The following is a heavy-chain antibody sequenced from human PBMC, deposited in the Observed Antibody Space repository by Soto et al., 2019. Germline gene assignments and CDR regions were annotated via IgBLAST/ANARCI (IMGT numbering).Heavy chain of an antibody. Sequence: EVQLLESGGGLVQPGGSLRLSCAASGFTFTSYAMTWVRQAPGKGLEWVSLIDGRGGSTYYADSVKGRFTISRDNSKNTLYLQMSSLRDEDTAVYYCAISNVYNSGWPFYWGQGTLVTVSS. D-gene: IGHD6-19*01. CDR1: GFTFTSYA. V-gene: IGHV3-23*01. J-gene: IGHJ4*02. CDR2: IDGRGGST. CDR3: AISNVYNSGWPFY.